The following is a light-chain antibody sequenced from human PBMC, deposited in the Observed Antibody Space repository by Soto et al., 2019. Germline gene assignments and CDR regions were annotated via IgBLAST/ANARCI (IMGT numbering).Light chain of an antibody. CDR2: EVR. CDR3: SSYTSTSTQV. Sequence: QSVLTQPASVSGSPRQSITISCTGTSSDIGRYNYVTWYQQHPGKVPKLIISEVRNRPSGVSDRFSGSKSGNSASLTISGLQAGDEADYYCSSYTSTSTQVFGSGTKVTVL. CDR1: SSDIGRYNY. J-gene: IGLJ1*01. V-gene: IGLV2-14*01.